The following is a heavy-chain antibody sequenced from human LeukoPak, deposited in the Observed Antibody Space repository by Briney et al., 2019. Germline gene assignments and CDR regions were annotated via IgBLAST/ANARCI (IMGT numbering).Heavy chain of an antibody. J-gene: IGHJ6*02. V-gene: IGHV4-59*01. CDR1: GGSISSYY. D-gene: IGHD4-17*01. CDR3: ARDYGDYLRSYGMDV. CDR2: IYYSGST. Sequence: PSETLSLTCTVSGGSISSYYWSWIRQPPGKGLEWIGYIYYSGSTNYNPSLKSRVTISVDTSKNQFSLKLSSVTAADTAVYYCARDYGDYLRSYGMDVWGQGTTVTVSS.